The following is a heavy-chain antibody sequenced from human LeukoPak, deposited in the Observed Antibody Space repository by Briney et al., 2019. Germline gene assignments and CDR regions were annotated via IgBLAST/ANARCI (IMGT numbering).Heavy chain of an antibody. CDR2: IRSSGTT. Sequence: GGSLLLSCTTSGFTIGTNTMHWFRQAPGKGLQWIGFIRSSGTTQYAASVKGRFTISRDDSKSIAYLQMNSLKTEDTAVYYCTRQYYYGSGSYNYWGQGTLVTVSS. J-gene: IGHJ4*02. CDR3: TRQYYYGSGSYNY. CDR1: GFTIGTNT. D-gene: IGHD3-10*01. V-gene: IGHV3-49*03.